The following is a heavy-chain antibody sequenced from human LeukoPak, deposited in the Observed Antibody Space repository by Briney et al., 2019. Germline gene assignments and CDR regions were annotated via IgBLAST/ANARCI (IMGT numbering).Heavy chain of an antibody. J-gene: IGHJ4*02. D-gene: IGHD6-19*01. CDR1: GYTFTSYG. Sequence: ASVKVSCKASGYTFTSYGISWVRQAPGQGLEWMGWINPNSGGTSYAQKFQGRVTMTRDTSISTAYMELSRLRSDDTAVYYCARVQIDSSGWYGGDYWGQGTLVTVSS. V-gene: IGHV1-2*02. CDR2: INPNSGGT. CDR3: ARVQIDSSGWYGGDY.